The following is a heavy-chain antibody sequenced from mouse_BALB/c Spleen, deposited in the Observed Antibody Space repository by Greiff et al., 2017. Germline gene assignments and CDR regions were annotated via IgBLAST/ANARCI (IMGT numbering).Heavy chain of an antibody. V-gene: IGHV1-87*01. D-gene: IGHD2-1*01. CDR2: IYPGDGDT. J-gene: IGHJ4*01. CDR3: ARENGNYAMDY. CDR1: GYTFTSYW. Sequence: VQLQQSGAELARPGASVKLSCKASGYTFTSYWMQWVKQRPGQGLEWIGAIYPGDGDTRYTQKFKGKATLTADKSSSTAYMQLSSLASEDSAVYYCARENGNYAMDYWGQGTSVTVSS.